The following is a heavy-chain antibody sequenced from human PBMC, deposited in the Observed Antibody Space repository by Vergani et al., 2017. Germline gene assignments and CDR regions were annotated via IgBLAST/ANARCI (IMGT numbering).Heavy chain of an antibody. CDR1: GYTFTSYD. CDR3: ARTYLGYCSSTSCRGTFDAFDI. V-gene: IGHV1-69*12. D-gene: IGHD2-2*01. Sequence: QVQLVQSGAEVKKPGSSVKVSCKASGYTFTSYDINWVRQAPGQGLEWMGGIIPIFGTANYAQKFQGRVTITADESTSTAYMELSSLRSEDTAVYYCARTYLGYCSSTSCRGTFDAFDIWGQGTMVTVSS. CDR2: IIPIFGTA. J-gene: IGHJ3*02.